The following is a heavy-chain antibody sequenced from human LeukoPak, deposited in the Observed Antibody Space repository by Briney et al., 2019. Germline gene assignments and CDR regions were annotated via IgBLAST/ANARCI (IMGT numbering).Heavy chain of an antibody. J-gene: IGHJ5*02. Sequence: ASVKVSCKASGYTFTSYGISWVRQAPGQGLEWMGWISAYNGNTNYAQKLQGRVTITADESTSTAYMELSSLRSEDTAVYYCARGGAKVLPFDPWGQGTLVTVSS. CDR1: GYTFTSYG. D-gene: IGHD3-10*01. CDR2: ISAYNGNT. CDR3: ARGGAKVLPFDP. V-gene: IGHV1-18*01.